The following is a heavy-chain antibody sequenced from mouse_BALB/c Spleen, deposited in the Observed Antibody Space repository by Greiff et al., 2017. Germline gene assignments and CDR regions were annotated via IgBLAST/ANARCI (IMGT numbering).Heavy chain of an antibody. CDR2: IWAGGST. Sequence: QVHVKQSGPGLVAPSQSLSITCTVSGFSLTSYGVHWVRQPPGKGLEWLGVIWAGGSTNYNSALMSRLSISKDNSKSQVFLKMNSLQTDDTAMYYCAREGGNYVGVYAMDYWGQGTSVTVSS. D-gene: IGHD2-1*01. CDR1: GFSLTSYG. J-gene: IGHJ4*01. CDR3: AREGGNYVGVYAMDY. V-gene: IGHV2-9*02.